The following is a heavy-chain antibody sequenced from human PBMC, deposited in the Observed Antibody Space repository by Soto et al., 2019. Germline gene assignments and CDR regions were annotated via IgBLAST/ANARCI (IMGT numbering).Heavy chain of an antibody. D-gene: IGHD6-13*01. CDR2: IYYSGST. CDR3: AGYSSSWYWFDP. J-gene: IGHJ5*02. Sequence: SETLSLTCTVSGGSISSYYWSWIRQPPGKGPEWIGYIYYSGSTNYNPSLKSRVTISVDTSKNQFSLKLSSVTAADTAVYYCAGYSSSWYWFDPWGQGTLVTVSS. CDR1: GGSISSYY. V-gene: IGHV4-59*08.